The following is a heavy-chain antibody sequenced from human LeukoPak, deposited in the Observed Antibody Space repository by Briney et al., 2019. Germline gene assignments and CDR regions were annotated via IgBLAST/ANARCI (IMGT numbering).Heavy chain of an antibody. CDR3: VREHDWGDFDF. V-gene: IGHV4-61*01. Sequence: PSETLSLTCTVSGGSVNSGSYYWSWIRQSPGKGLEWIGYIYSSGSTNYNPSLKSRVTISKDTSKNQFSLKLSSVTAADTAVYYCVREHDWGDFDFWGQGTLVTVSS. CDR2: IYSSGST. CDR1: GGSVNSGSYY. J-gene: IGHJ4*02. D-gene: IGHD3-9*01.